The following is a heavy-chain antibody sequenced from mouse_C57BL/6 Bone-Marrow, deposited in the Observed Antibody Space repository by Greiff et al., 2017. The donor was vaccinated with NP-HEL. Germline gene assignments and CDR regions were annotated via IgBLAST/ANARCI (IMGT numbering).Heavy chain of an antibody. J-gene: IGHJ4*01. CDR2: IHPNSGST. V-gene: IGHV1-64*01. D-gene: IGHD1-1*01. CDR1: GYTFTSYW. Sequence: VQLQQPGAELVKPGASVKLSCKASGYTFTSYWMHWVKQRPGQGLEWIGMIHPNSGSTNYNEKFKSKATLTVDKSSSTAYMQLSSLTSEDSAVYYCARKGGYGSSPYYAMDYWGQGTSVTVSS. CDR3: ARKGGYGSSPYYAMDY.